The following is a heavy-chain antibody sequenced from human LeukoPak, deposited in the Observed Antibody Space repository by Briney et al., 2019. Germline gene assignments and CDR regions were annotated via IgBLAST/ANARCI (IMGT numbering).Heavy chain of an antibody. D-gene: IGHD3-9*01. V-gene: IGHV1-8*01. CDR2: MNPNSGNT. J-gene: IGHJ4*02. CDR1: GYTFTSYD. CDR3: ARVYFDWLLGISILDY. Sequence: ASVKVSCKASGYTFTSYDINWVRQATGQGLEWMGWMNPNSGNTGYAQKFQGRVTMTRNTSISTAYMELSSLRSEDTAVYYCARVYFDWLLGISILDYWGQGTLVTVSS.